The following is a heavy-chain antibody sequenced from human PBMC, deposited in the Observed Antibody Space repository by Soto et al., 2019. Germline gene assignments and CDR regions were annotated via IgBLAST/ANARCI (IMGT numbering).Heavy chain of an antibody. D-gene: IGHD2-8*01. J-gene: IGHJ5*02. Sequence: SETLSLTCTVSGGSISSSSNHWGWIRQPPGKGLEWIGNIYYSENTYYNPSLKSRVTISVDTSKNQFSLRLTSVTAADTAVYYFARCVHCSNGGRFDPWGLGAMVTGSS. CDR1: GGSISSSSNH. CDR3: ARCVHCSNGGRFDP. V-gene: IGHV4-39*01. CDR2: IYYSENT.